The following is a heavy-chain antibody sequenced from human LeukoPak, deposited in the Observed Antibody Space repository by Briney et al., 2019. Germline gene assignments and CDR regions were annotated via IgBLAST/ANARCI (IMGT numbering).Heavy chain of an antibody. CDR1: GFTFSNYA. Sequence: PGGSLRLSCAGSGFTFSNYAMSWVRQAPGKGLEWVSVISGNGDATYYADSVKGRFTISRDNSKNTLYLQMNSLRPEDTAIYSCAKDYRGSGYFFDVWGQGTMVAVSS. CDR3: AKDYRGSGYFFDV. J-gene: IGHJ3*01. D-gene: IGHD3-3*01. V-gene: IGHV3-23*01. CDR2: ISGNGDAT.